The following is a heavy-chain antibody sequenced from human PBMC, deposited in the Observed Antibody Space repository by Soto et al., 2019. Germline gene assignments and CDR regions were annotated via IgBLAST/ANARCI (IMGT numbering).Heavy chain of an antibody. CDR2: IRSKADSYAT. Sequence: GXSLRLSCAASGFTFSGSVMYWVRPTSGKGLEWVGRIRSKADSYATAYAASVKGRFTISRDDSKNTVYLQMNSLKTEDTAVYYCSRNIDYAFDIWGQGTMVTVSS. V-gene: IGHV3-73*01. CDR3: SRNIDYAFDI. D-gene: IGHD2-15*01. CDR1: GFTFSGSV. J-gene: IGHJ3*02.